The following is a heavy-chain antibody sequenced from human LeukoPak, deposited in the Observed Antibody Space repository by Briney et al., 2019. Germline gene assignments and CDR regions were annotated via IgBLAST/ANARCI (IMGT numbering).Heavy chain of an antibody. V-gene: IGHV3-30*18. D-gene: IGHD1-26*01. J-gene: IGHJ3*02. CDR3: AKAARRELPDAFDI. Sequence: GGSLRLSCAASGFTFSSYGMHWVRQAPGKGLEWVAVISCDGSNKYYADSVKGRFTISRDNSKNTLYLQMNSLRAEDTAVYYCAKAARRELPDAFDIWGQGTMVTVSS. CDR1: GFTFSSYG. CDR2: ISCDGSNK.